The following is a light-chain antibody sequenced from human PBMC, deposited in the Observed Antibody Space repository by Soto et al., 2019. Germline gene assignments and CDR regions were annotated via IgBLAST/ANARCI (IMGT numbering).Light chain of an antibody. Sequence: DIQMTQSPSTPNASVGDRVTITCRASQSISSWLAWYQQKPGKAPKVLIYKAPSLESGVPSRFSVSGSGTEFTLTISSLQPDDFATDDCQQYNSYSTFGQGTKVDIK. J-gene: IGKJ1*01. CDR3: QQYNSYST. CDR1: QSISSW. V-gene: IGKV1-5*03. CDR2: KAP.